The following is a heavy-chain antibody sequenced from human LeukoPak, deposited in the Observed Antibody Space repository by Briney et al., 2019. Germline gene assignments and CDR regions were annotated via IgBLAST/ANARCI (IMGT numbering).Heavy chain of an antibody. J-gene: IGHJ5*02. CDR2: INPSGGST. V-gene: IGHV1-46*01. CDR1: GYTFTRYY. Sequence: ASVKVSCKASGYTFTRYYMHWVRQAPGQGLEWMGIINPSGGSTSYAQKFQGRVTMTRDTSTSTVYMELSSLRSEDTAVYYCAREAATDNWFDPWGQGTLVTVSS. D-gene: IGHD6-25*01. CDR3: AREAATDNWFDP.